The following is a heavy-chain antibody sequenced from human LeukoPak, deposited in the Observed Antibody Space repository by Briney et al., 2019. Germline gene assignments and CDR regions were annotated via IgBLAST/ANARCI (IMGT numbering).Heavy chain of an antibody. CDR2: ISGSCGTT. J-gene: IGHJ4*02. Sequence: PGGSLRLSCAASVFTFISYARSWVRQALGKGLEWGSAISGSCGTTYYADSVKGWFTLSRDNSKNSLYLQMNSLRAEDTAVYYCAKDSCSGGSCYSPYWGQGTLVTVST. CDR1: VFTFISYA. CDR3: AKDSCSGGSCYSPY. V-gene: IGHV3-23*01. D-gene: IGHD2-15*01.